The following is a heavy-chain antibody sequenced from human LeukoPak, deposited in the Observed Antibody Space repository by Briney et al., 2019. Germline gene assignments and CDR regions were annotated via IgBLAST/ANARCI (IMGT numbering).Heavy chain of an antibody. D-gene: IGHD3-9*01. V-gene: IGHV4-34*01. CDR3: ARGDILTKFDY. CDR2: INHSGST. J-gene: IGHJ4*02. Sequence: SETLSLTCAAYGGSFSGYYWSWIRQPPGKGLEWIGEINHSGSTNYNPSLKSRVTISVDTSKNQFSLKLSSVTAADRAVYYCARGDILTKFDYWGQGTLVTVSS. CDR1: GGSFSGYY.